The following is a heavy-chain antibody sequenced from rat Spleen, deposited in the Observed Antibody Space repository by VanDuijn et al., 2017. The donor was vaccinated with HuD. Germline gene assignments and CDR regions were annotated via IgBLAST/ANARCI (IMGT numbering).Heavy chain of an antibody. V-gene: IGHV5-20*01. Sequence: EVQLVESDGGLVQPGRSLKLSCAASGFTFSDYYMAWVRQAPTKGLEWVATISYDGSSTYYRDSVKGLFTISRDKAKSTLYLQMDSLRSEHTATNYWTKDHEQLGYYVMDAWGQGAAVTVAS. D-gene: IGHD1-10*01. CDR2: ISYDGSST. CDR1: GFTFSDYY. CDR3: TKDHEQLGYYVMDA. J-gene: IGHJ4*01.